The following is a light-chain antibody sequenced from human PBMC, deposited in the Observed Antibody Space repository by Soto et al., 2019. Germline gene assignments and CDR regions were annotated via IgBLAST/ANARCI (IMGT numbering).Light chain of an antibody. CDR2: EAS. CDR1: QGVASH. V-gene: IGKV3-11*01. Sequence: EIVLTQSPATLPCPPGERAPPPSGASQGVASHLPWYQQKPGRAPRLLIYEASNRATGIPARFSGSGSGTDFTLTISSLEPEDFAVYYCQQRSNWPTFGGGTKVEIK. CDR3: QQRSNWPT. J-gene: IGKJ4*01.